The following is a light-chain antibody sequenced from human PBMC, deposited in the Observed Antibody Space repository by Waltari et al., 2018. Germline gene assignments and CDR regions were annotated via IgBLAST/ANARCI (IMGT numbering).Light chain of an antibody. Sequence: QSALTPPASVSGSPGQSITLSCTGTSSDIGAYNFVSWYQKHPGKAPKVMIYDVNNRPSGVSSRFSGSKSGNTASLTISGLQAEDEADYYCSSYTTGSTRYVFGSGTKVTVL. J-gene: IGLJ1*01. V-gene: IGLV2-14*03. CDR1: SSDIGAYNF. CDR2: DVN. CDR3: SSYTTGSTRYV.